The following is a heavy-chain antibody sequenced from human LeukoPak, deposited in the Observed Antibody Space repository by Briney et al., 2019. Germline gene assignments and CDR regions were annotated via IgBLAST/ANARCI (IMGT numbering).Heavy chain of an antibody. V-gene: IGHV3-30-3*01. CDR1: GFTFSNYA. CDR2: ISSDGSNQ. J-gene: IGHJ4*02. Sequence: GGSLRLSCAASGFTFSNYAFHWVRQAPGKGLEWVAVISSDGSNQYYADSVKGRFTISRDNSKNTLYLQMNSPRAEDTAVYYCARENYCSGGSCFNFDYWGQGTLVTVSS. CDR3: ARENYCSGGSCFNFDY. D-gene: IGHD2-15*01.